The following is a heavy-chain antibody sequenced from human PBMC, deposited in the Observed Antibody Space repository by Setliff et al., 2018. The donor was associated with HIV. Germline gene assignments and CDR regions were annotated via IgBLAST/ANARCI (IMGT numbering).Heavy chain of an antibody. CDR2: IDRSSSTI. V-gene: IGHV3-48*01. Sequence: GGSLRLSCAASGFTLTDYGMNWVRQAPGKGLEWVSYIDRSSSTIYYADSVKGRFTISRDNAKNSLYLQMNSLRAEDTAVYYCARSRAAGFDYWGQGTLVTVS. CDR1: GFTLTDYG. J-gene: IGHJ4*02. D-gene: IGHD6-13*01. CDR3: ARSRAAGFDY.